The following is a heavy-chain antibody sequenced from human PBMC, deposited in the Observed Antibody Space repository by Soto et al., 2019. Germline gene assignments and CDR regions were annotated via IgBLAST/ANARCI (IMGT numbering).Heavy chain of an antibody. CDR3: AKDLRSYSSGWPLSYYYYYYGMDV. CDR2: ISGSGGST. CDR1: GFTFSSYA. Sequence: GGSLRLSCAASGFTFSSYAMSWVRQAPGKGLEWVSAISGSGGSTYYTDSVKGRFTISRDNSKNTLYLQMNSLRAEDTAVYYCAKDLRSYSSGWPLSYYYYYYGMDVWGQGTTVTVSS. D-gene: IGHD6-19*01. V-gene: IGHV3-23*01. J-gene: IGHJ6*02.